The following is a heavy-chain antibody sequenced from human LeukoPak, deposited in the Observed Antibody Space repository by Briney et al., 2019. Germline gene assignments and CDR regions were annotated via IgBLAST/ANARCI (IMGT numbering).Heavy chain of an antibody. CDR3: ARLVKLGGEFDY. CDR1: GGSISSSSYY. D-gene: IGHD3-16*01. J-gene: IGHJ4*02. CDR2: IYYSGST. Sequence: SETLSLTCTVSGGSISSSSYYWGWIRQPPGKELEWIGSIYYSGSTYYNPSLKSRVTISVDTSKNQFSLKLSTVTAADTAVYCCARLVKLGGEFDYWGQGTLVTVSS. V-gene: IGHV4-39*01.